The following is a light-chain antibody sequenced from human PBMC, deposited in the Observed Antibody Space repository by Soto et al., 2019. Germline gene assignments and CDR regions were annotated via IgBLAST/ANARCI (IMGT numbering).Light chain of an antibody. J-gene: IGLJ1*01. Sequence: ALTQPASVSGSPGQSITISCTGTSRDVGSYNYVSWYQQHPGKAPKLMIYEVSNRPSGVSNRFSGSKSGNTASLTISGLQAEDEADYYCSSYTSSSTYVFGTGTKLTVL. V-gene: IGLV2-14*01. CDR2: EVS. CDR3: SSYTSSSTYV. CDR1: SRDVGSYNY.